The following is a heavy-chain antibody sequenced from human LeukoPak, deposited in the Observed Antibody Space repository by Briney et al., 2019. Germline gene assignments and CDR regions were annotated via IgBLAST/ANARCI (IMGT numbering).Heavy chain of an antibody. CDR3: ARGTVGFGEFD. CDR1: GGSISSYY. Sequence: SETLSLTCTVSGGSISSYYWSWIRQPPGKGLEWIGYIYYSGSTNYNPSLKSRVTISVDTSKNQFSLKLSSVTAADTAVYYCARGTVGFGEFDWGQGTLVTVSS. V-gene: IGHV4-59*12. J-gene: IGHJ4*02. D-gene: IGHD3-10*01. CDR2: IYYSGST.